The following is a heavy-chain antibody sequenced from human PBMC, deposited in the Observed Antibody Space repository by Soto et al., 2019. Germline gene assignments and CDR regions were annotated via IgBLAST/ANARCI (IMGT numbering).Heavy chain of an antibody. V-gene: IGHV1-18*01. CDR2: ISAYNGDT. J-gene: IGHJ4*02. CDR1: GYTFTNYG. D-gene: IGHD3-10*01. CDR3: ARAPPKSYGSGKGDY. Sequence: QVQLVQSGAEVKMPGASVKVSCKASGYTFTNYGFSWVRQAPGQGLQWVGWISAYNGDTNYAQRFQGRVTLTTDTSTSTADMELRSLRSDDTAVYYCARAPPKSYGSGKGDYWGQGTPVTVSS.